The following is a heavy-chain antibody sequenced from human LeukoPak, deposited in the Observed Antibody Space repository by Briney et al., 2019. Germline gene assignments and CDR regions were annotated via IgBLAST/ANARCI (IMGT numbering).Heavy chain of an antibody. CDR3: ARADSSGYFMPHDAFDI. CDR2: IIPILGIA. CDR1: GYTFTSYG. V-gene: IGHV1-69*04. J-gene: IGHJ3*02. Sequence: SVKVSCKASGYTFTSYGISWVRQAPGQGLEWMGRIIPILGIANYAQKFQGRVTITADKSTSTAYMELSSLRSEDTAVYYCARADSSGYFMPHDAFDIWGQGTMVTVSS. D-gene: IGHD3-22*01.